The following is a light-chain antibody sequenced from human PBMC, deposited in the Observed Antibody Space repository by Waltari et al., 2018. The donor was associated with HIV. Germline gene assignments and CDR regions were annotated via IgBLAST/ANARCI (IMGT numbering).Light chain of an antibody. CDR3: HVWDSSTVV. J-gene: IGLJ2*01. Sequence: SYELTQPLSVSVALGQTARITCGGNNIGSKNVHWYQQKPGQAPVLVLYRDSNRPSGIPERFSGSNSGNTANLTISRAQAGDEADYYCHVWDSSTVVFGGGTKLTVL. CDR2: RDS. V-gene: IGLV3-9*01. CDR1: NIGSKN.